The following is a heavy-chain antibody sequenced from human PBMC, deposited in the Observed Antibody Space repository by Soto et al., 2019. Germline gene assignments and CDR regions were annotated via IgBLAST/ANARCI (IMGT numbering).Heavy chain of an antibody. J-gene: IGHJ4*02. Sequence: VQLLESGGGLVQPGGSLRLSCAASGFTFSYGIHWLRQAPGKGLEWVAYISYDASNKFYGDSVKGRFTISRDNSKNTQFLQMNSVRAEDTAVYYCAKLVIGYCSGNTCDDSWGQGTLVAVSS. D-gene: IGHD2-15*01. CDR1: GFTFSYG. CDR2: ISYDASNK. V-gene: IGHV3-30*18. CDR3: AKLVIGYCSGNTCDDS.